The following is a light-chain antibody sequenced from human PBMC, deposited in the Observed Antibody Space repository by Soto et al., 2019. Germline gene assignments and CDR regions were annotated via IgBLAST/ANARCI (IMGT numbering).Light chain of an antibody. CDR3: QQYDSSPRT. V-gene: IGKV3-20*01. Sequence: EIVLTQSPATLSLSPGERATLSCRASESVGSNLAWYQQKPGQAPRLLIYRTSNRATGIPDRFSGSGSGTDFTLTISRLEPEDFAVYWCQQYDSSPRTFGQGTKMDIK. J-gene: IGKJ1*01. CDR1: ESVGSN. CDR2: RTS.